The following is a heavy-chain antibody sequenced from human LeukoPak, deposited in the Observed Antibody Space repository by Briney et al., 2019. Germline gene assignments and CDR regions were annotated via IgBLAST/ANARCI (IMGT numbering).Heavy chain of an antibody. CDR1: GFTFSSYW. J-gene: IGHJ4*02. CDR2: INSDGSST. V-gene: IGHV3-74*01. Sequence: GGSLRLSCAASGFTFSSYWMHWVRQAPGKGLVWVSRINSDGSSTSYADSVKGRFTISRDNAKNTLYLQMNSPRAEDTAVYYCAREYCSGGSCLGDFDYWGQGTLVTVSS. CDR3: AREYCSGGSCLGDFDY. D-gene: IGHD2-15*01.